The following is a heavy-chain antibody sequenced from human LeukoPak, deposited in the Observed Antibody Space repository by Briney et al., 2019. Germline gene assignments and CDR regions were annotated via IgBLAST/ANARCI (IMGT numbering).Heavy chain of an antibody. D-gene: IGHD3-10*01. J-gene: IGHJ5*02. V-gene: IGHV4-4*08. CDR2: IYPTGST. CDR3: ADGSLPGYFYP. Sequence: PSETLSLTCTVSGASISGLWWSWLRQPPGKGLEWIGYIYPTGSTSYNPSLQSRVTMSLDTSNNQFSLNLTSVTDADTAVYYCADGSLPGYFYPWGQGTLVTVSS. CDR1: GASISGLW.